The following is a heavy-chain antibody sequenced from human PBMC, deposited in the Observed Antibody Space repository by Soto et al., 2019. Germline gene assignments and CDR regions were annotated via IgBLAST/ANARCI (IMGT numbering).Heavy chain of an antibody. Sequence: SVKVSCKASGGTFSSYAITWVRQAPGQGLEWMGGVIPIFGPTNYAQGCRGSPTITADESTRTAYLVLSSLRSDDTAVYYCARDGTIVVVPAALARPYGMDVWGQGTTVTVSS. J-gene: IGHJ6*02. V-gene: IGHV1-69*13. CDR2: VIPIFGPT. CDR1: GGTFSSYA. D-gene: IGHD2-2*01. CDR3: ARDGTIVVVPAALARPYGMDV.